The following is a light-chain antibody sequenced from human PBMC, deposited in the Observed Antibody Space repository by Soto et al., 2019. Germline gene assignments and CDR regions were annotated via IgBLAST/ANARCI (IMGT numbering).Light chain of an antibody. CDR2: GAS. J-gene: IGKJ4*01. CDR3: QQYGRSPLT. V-gene: IGKV3-20*01. Sequence: EIVLTQSPGTLSLSPGERATLSCRASQSISSNFLAWYRQKPGQAPRLLIYGASTRATGTSDRFSGSGSGTHFTLTISRLEPEDFAVYYCQQYGRSPLTFGGGTKVDIK. CDR1: QSISSNF.